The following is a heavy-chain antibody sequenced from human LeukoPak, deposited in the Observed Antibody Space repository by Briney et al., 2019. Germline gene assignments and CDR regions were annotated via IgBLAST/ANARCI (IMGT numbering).Heavy chain of an antibody. CDR3: ARDEGYSGYVQDY. J-gene: IGHJ4*02. CDR1: GFTFGSHA. D-gene: IGHD5-12*01. V-gene: IGHV3-30-3*01. CDR2: ISYDGSDK. Sequence: PGGSLRLSCAASGFTFGSHAMHWVRQAPGKGLEWVAIISYDGSDKFYADSVKGRFTISRDNSKNTLYLQMNSLRAEDTAVYYCARDEGYSGYVQDYWGQGTLVTVSS.